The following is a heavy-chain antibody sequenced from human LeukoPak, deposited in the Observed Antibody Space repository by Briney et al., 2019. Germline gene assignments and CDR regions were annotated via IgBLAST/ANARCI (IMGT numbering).Heavy chain of an antibody. V-gene: IGHV3-33*08. CDR1: GFTFSSYG. J-gene: IGHJ4*02. CDR2: IWYDESNK. Sequence: GGSLRLSCAASGFTFSSYGMHWVRQAPGKGLEWVAVIWYDESNKYYADSVKGRFTISRDNSRNTLYLQMNSLRAEDTAVYYCARDGFSSSWYGRALDYWGQGTLVTVSS. CDR3: ARDGFSSSWYGRALDY. D-gene: IGHD6-13*01.